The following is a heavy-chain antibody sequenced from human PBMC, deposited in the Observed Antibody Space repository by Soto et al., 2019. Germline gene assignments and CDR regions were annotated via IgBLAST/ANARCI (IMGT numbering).Heavy chain of an antibody. CDR2: ISYDGGNK. Sequence: SCAASGFTFINYAMHWVRQAPGKGLEWVAVISYDGGNKYYADSVKGRFTISRDNSKNTMYLQMNSLSAEDTAVYHCARDQVKGTMTILWGQGTLVTV. J-gene: IGHJ4*02. CDR1: GFTFINYA. D-gene: IGHD4-17*01. CDR3: ARDQVKGTMTIL. V-gene: IGHV3-30-3*01.